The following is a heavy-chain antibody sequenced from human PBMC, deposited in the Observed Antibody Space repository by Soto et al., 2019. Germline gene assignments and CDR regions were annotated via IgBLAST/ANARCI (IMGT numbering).Heavy chain of an antibody. CDR3: AAENCSGGRWDLDH. J-gene: IGHJ4*02. D-gene: IGHD2-15*01. V-gene: IGHV1-58*01. Sequence: SVKVSCKASGLTFTSSAVQRVRQARGQRLAWVGWIVVGSGYTNYAQKFQERVTITRDRSPSTAYMELSSLGSEDTAGHYLAAENCSGGRWDLDHWGQGPLVTV. CDR1: GLTFTSSA. CDR2: IVVGSGYT.